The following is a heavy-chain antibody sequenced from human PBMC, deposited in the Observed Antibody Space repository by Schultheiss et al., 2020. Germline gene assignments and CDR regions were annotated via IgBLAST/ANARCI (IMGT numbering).Heavy chain of an antibody. CDR1: GFTFSSYG. J-gene: IGHJ6*02. Sequence: GGSLRLSCAASGFTFSSYGMHWVRQAPGKGLEWVAVIWYDGSNKYYADSVKGRFTISRDNSKNTLYLQMNSLRAEDTAVYYCARDRNLRYLDWFLGPYYYSFGMDVWGQGTTVTVSS. D-gene: IGHD3-9*01. CDR2: IWYDGSNK. CDR3: ARDRNLRYLDWFLGPYYYSFGMDV. V-gene: IGHV3-33*01.